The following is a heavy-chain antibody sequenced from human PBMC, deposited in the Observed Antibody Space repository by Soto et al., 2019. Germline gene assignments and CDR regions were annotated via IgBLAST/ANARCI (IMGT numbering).Heavy chain of an antibody. CDR3: ARDIESVTAKHFFYYYAMDV. CDR1: GFTFSNYG. J-gene: IGHJ6*02. V-gene: IGHV1-18*01. Sequence: VASVKVSCKASGFTFSNYGLNWVRQAPGQGLEWMGWVSANNGHTNYAQSLQGRVSMTTDTSTSTAYMELRGLTFDDTAVYYCARDIESVTAKHFFYYYAMDVWGQGTTVTVSS. D-gene: IGHD2-8*01. CDR2: VSANNGHT.